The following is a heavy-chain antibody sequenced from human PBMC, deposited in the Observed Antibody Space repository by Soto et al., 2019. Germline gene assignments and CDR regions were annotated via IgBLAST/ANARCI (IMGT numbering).Heavy chain of an antibody. CDR1: GFTFSNYA. Sequence: EVQLVESGGGLVQPGGSLRLSCSASGFTFSNYAMHWVRQTPGKGLEFLSSITNNGDSTYYADSVQGRFTISRDNSKNSLYFHVTSPRDADTAVYYCVKAPHHAIFTGHPEYCSQGTLVTVS. J-gene: IGHJ4*02. D-gene: IGHD3-9*01. V-gene: IGHV3-64D*08. CDR3: VKAPHHAIFTGHPEY. CDR2: ITNNGDST.